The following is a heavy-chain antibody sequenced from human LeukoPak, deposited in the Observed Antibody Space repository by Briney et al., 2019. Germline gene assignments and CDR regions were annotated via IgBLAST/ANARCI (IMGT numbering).Heavy chain of an antibody. J-gene: IGHJ4*02. CDR2: ISSSGTTI. CDR1: GFTFSDYY. Sequence: GGSLRLSCAASGFTFSDYYMGWIRQAPGKGLECISYISSSGTTIYYADSVKGRFTISRDNAKNSLYLQLNSLRAEDTAVYYCARDYGGSSPFDYWGQGTLVTVSS. CDR3: ARDYGGSSPFDY. V-gene: IGHV3-11*04. D-gene: IGHD4-23*01.